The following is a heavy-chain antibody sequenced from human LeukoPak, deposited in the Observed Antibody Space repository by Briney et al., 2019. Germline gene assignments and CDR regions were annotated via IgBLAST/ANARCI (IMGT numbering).Heavy chain of an antibody. Sequence: GGSLRLSCAASGFTFRNAWMNWVRQAPGKGLEWVGCIRSKANSYATAYAAWVKGRFTSYREDSKITAYLHMNSLKTQATAANYCTQKIVGATGGFDPWGQGTLVTVSS. CDR1: GFTFRNAW. CDR2: IRSKANSYAT. J-gene: IGHJ5*02. CDR3: TQKIVGATGGFDP. V-gene: IGHV3-73*01. D-gene: IGHD1-26*01.